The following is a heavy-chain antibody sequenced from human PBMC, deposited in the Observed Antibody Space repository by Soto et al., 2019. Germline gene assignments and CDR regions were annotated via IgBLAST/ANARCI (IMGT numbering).Heavy chain of an antibody. Sequence: SETLSLTCAVYGGSFSGYYWSWIRQPPGKGLEWIGEINHSGSTNYNPSLKSRVTISVDTSKNQFSLKLSSVTAADTAVYYCAACYSQGPSFDPWGQGTLVTVSS. V-gene: IGHV4-34*01. CDR3: AACYSQGPSFDP. CDR2: INHSGST. CDR1: GGSFSGYY. D-gene: IGHD2-15*01. J-gene: IGHJ5*02.